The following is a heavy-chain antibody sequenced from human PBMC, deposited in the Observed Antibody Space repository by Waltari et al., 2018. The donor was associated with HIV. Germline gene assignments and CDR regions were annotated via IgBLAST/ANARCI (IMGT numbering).Heavy chain of an antibody. D-gene: IGHD3-10*01. V-gene: IGHV3-66*02. CDR2: IYNDATT. J-gene: IGHJ3*02. Sequence: EVRLVQSGGGLFQPGGSLRLACVPAELQDSGNYIGWVRQGPGTGLEWVSLIYNDATTYYADSAKGRFTISRDTSKNTLSLDMNNLRPEDTAVYYCARRDGIISAFDIWGQGSMVTVSS. CDR3: ARRDGIISAFDI. CDR1: ELQDSGNY.